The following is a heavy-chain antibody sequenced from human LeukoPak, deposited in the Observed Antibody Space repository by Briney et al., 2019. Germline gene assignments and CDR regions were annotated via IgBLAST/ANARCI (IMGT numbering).Heavy chain of an antibody. D-gene: IGHD6-19*01. CDR1: GGSINNYW. J-gene: IGHJ4*02. V-gene: IGHV4-4*02. Sequence: SETLSLTCAVSGGSINNYWWSWVRQPAGKGPEWIGEIYHSGKTNYNVSLKSRVTMSVDKSKNQFSLKLTSVTAADTAFYFCARHIAVAGQRGFDYRGQGTLVTVSS. CDR3: ARHIAVAGQRGFDY. CDR2: IYHSGKT.